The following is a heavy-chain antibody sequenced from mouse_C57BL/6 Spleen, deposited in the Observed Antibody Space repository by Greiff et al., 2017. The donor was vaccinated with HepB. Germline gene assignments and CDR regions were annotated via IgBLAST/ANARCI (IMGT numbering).Heavy chain of an antibody. CDR1: GFTFSSYA. CDR2: ISDDGSYT. Sequence: EVKLMESGGGLVKPGGSLKLSCAASGFTFSSYAMSWVRQTPEKRLEWVATISDDGSYTYYPDNVKGRFTISRDNAKNNLYLQMSHLNSEDTAMYYCGSRSPSYAMDDWGQGTSVTVSS. V-gene: IGHV5-4*03. CDR3: GSRSPSYAMDD. J-gene: IGHJ4*01.